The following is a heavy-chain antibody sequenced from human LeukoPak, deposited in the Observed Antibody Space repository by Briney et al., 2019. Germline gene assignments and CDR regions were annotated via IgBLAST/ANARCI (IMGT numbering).Heavy chain of an antibody. J-gene: IGHJ4*02. CDR1: GFTVSSNY. CDR3: ARDHTDPYCSGGSCYLDY. V-gene: IGHV3-53*01. D-gene: IGHD2-15*01. Sequence: GGSLRLSCAASGFTVSSNYMSWVRQAPGKGLEWVSVIYSGGSTYYADSVKGRFTISRDNSKNTLYLQMNSLRAEDTAVYYCARDHTDPYCSGGSCYLDYWGQGTLVTVSS. CDR2: IYSGGST.